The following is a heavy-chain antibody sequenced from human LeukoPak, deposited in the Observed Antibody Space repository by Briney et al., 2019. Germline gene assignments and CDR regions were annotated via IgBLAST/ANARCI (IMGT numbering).Heavy chain of an antibody. Sequence: SETLSLTCTVSGGSISSSSYYWGWIRQPPGKGLEWIGSIYYSGSTYYNPSLKSRVTISVDTSKNQFPLKLSSVTAADTAVYYCARDADPTVVTLMDVWGKGTTVTVSS. D-gene: IGHD4-23*01. CDR2: IYYSGST. CDR3: ARDADPTVVTLMDV. CDR1: GGSISSSSYY. J-gene: IGHJ6*03. V-gene: IGHV4-39*06.